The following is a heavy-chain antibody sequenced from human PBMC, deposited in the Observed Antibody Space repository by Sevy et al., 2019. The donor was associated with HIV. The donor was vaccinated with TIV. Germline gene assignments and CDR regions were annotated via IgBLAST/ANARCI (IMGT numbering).Heavy chain of an antibody. V-gene: IGHV4-59*01. D-gene: IGHD6-19*01. CDR3: ARGGVSSGFYPNWFDP. CDR2: IFYSGTT. J-gene: IGHJ5*02. Sequence: SETLSLICTVSGASISSYHWSWIRQPPEKGLEWIGYIFYSGTTNYNPSLKSRVTISVDTSKNQFSLKLTSVTAADTAVYYCARGGVSSGFYPNWFDPWGQGTLVTVSS. CDR1: GASISSYH.